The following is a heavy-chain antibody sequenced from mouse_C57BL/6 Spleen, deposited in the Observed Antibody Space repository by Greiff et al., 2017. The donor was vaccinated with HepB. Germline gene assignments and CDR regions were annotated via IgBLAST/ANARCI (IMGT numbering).Heavy chain of an antibody. V-gene: IGHV1-82*01. CDR1: GYAFSSSW. CDR3: ARGEYSNYDAMDY. J-gene: IGHJ4*01. Sequence: QVQLKESGPELVKPGASVKISCKASGYAFSSSWMNWVKQRPGKGLEWIGRIYPGDGDTNYNGKFKGKATLTADKSSSTAYMQLSSLTSEDSAVYFCARGEYSNYDAMDYWGQGTSVTVSS. D-gene: IGHD2-5*01. CDR2: IYPGDGDT.